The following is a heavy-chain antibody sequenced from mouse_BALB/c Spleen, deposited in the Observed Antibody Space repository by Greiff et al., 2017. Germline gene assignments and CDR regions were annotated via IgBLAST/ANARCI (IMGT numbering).Heavy chain of an antibody. J-gene: IGHJ3*01. Sequence: EVHLVESGGGLVKPGGSLKLSCAASGFAFSSYDMSWVRQTPEKRLEWVAYISSGGGSTYYPDTVKGRFTISRDNAKNTLYLQMSSLKSEDTAMYYCARSYYRYPFAYWGQGTLVTVSA. CDR3: ARSYYRYPFAY. CDR2: ISSGGGST. V-gene: IGHV5-12-1*01. D-gene: IGHD2-14*01. CDR1: GFAFSSYD.